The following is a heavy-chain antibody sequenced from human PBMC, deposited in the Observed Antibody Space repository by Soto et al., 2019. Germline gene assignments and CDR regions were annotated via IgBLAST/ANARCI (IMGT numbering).Heavy chain of an antibody. D-gene: IGHD2-2*01. Sequence: SETLSLTCAVYGGSISSNKWWSWVRQPPGKGLEWIGEIYYSGSTNYNPSLKSRVTISVDTSKNQFSLKLSSVTAADTAVYYCAREGCSSTSCYPPYYYYGMDVWGQGTTVTVSS. CDR2: IYYSGST. CDR3: AREGCSSTSCYPPYYYYGMDV. V-gene: IGHV4-4*02. CDR1: GGSISSNKW. J-gene: IGHJ6*02.